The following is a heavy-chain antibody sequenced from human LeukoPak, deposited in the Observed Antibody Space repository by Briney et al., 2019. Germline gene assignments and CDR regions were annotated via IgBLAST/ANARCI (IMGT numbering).Heavy chain of an antibody. V-gene: IGHV3-21*01. Sequence: GGSLRLSCAASGFTFSSYSMNWVRQAPGKGLEWVSSISSSSSYIYYADSVKGRFTISRDNAKNSLYLQMNSLRAEDTVVYYCARRGAVAGTELDAFDIWGQGTMVTVSS. J-gene: IGHJ3*02. CDR1: GFTFSSYS. D-gene: IGHD6-19*01. CDR3: ARRGAVAGTELDAFDI. CDR2: ISSSSSYI.